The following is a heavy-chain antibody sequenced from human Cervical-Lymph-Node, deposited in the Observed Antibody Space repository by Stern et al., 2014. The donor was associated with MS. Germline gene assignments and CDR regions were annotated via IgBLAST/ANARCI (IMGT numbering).Heavy chain of an antibody. CDR1: GGTFSSYT. CDR2: ITPIFGTT. D-gene: IGHD4-11*01. V-gene: IGHV1-69*06. J-gene: IGHJ3*02. Sequence: QVQLVQSGAEVKKPGSSVKVSCKASGGTFSSYTFAWVRQAPGQGLEWMGGITPIFGTTNYAQKFQDRVTITADKSTSTAYMELSSLRSEDTAVYFCARDTVMMRGSAFDIWGQGTVVTVSS. CDR3: ARDTVMMRGSAFDI.